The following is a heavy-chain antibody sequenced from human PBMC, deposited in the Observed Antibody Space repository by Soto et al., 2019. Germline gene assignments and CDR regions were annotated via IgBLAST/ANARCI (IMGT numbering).Heavy chain of an antibody. Sequence: SETLSLTCTVSGGSISSYYWSWIRQPPGKGLEWIGYIYYSGSTNYNPSLKSRVTISVDTSKNQFSLKLSSVTAADTAVYYCARVKSVAGTGLGFDPWGQGTLVTVSS. V-gene: IGHV4-59*01. CDR1: GGSISSYY. J-gene: IGHJ5*02. D-gene: IGHD6-19*01. CDR2: IYYSGST. CDR3: ARVKSVAGTGLGFDP.